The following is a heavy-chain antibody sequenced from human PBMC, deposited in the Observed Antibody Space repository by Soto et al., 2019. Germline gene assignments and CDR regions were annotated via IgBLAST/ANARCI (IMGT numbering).Heavy chain of an antibody. CDR2: ISYDGSNK. D-gene: IGHD5-12*01. CDR1: GFTFRSYG. V-gene: IGHV3-30*18. J-gene: IGHJ4*02. CDR3: AKDLDSGYELAFEY. Sequence: QVQLVESGGGVVQPGRSLRLSCAASGFTFRSYGMHWVRQAPGKGLEWVAVISYDGSNKYYADSVKGRFTISRDNSKNTLYLQMNSLRAEDTAVYYCAKDLDSGYELAFEYWGQGTLVTVSS.